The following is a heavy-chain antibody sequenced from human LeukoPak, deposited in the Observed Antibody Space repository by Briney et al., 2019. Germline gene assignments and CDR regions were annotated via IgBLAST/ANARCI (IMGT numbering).Heavy chain of an antibody. CDR1: GFAFSASG. D-gene: IGHD1-26*01. CDR2: IRYDGSNK. J-gene: IGHJ6*03. CDR3: ARENSGSYFVHYYYMDV. Sequence: PGGSLRLSCAASGFAFSASGMHWVRQAPGKGLDWVAFIRYDGSNKYYADSVKGRFTISRDNSKNTLYLQMNSLRAEDTAVYYCARENSGSYFVHYYYMDVWGKGTTVTVSS. V-gene: IGHV3-30*02.